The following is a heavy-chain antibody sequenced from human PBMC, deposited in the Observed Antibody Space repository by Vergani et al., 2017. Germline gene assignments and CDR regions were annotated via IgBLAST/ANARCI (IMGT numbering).Heavy chain of an antibody. CDR3: ARDKGTWWYGDY. J-gene: IGHJ4*02. CDR2: ISAYNGNT. Sequence: QVQLVQSGAEVKKPGASVKVPCKASGYTFRTYGISWVRQAPGQGLEWMGWISAYNGNTNYAQRLQGRITMTTDTSTSTAYMELRSLRSDYTAVYYCARDKGTWWYGDYWGQGTLVTVSS. V-gene: IGHV1-18*04. D-gene: IGHD2-15*01. CDR1: GYTFRTYG.